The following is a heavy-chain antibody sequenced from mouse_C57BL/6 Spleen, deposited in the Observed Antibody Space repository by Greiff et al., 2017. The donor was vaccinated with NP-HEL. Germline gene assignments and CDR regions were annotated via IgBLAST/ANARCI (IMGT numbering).Heavy chain of an antibody. CDR2: IYPGDGDT. CDR1: GYAFSSYW. Sequence: QVQLQQSGAELVKPGASVKISCKASGYAFSSYWMNWVKQRPGKGLEWIGQIYPGDGDTNYNGKFKGKATLTADKSSSTAYMQLSSLTSEDSAVYFCASETGTGYYFDYWGQGTTLTVSS. V-gene: IGHV1-80*01. D-gene: IGHD4-1*01. CDR3: ASETGTGYYFDY. J-gene: IGHJ2*01.